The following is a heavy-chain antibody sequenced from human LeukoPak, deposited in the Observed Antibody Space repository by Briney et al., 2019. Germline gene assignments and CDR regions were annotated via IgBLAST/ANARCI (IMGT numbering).Heavy chain of an antibody. D-gene: IGHD6-19*01. V-gene: IGHV3-23*01. CDR1: GFTFSSYG. J-gene: IGHJ4*02. Sequence: GGSLRLSCAASGFTFSSYGMSWVRQAPGKGLEWVSAISGSGGSTYYADSVKGRFTISRDNSKNTLYLQMNSLRAEDTAVYYCARAASGGWYLEGFDYWGQGTLVTVSS. CDR2: ISGSGGST. CDR3: ARAASGGWYLEGFDY.